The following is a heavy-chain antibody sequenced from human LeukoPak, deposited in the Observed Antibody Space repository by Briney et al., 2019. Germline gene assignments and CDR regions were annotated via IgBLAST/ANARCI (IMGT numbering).Heavy chain of an antibody. Sequence: PWETLSLTCAVSGYSISSGYYWGWLRQPPGEGLEGIGSIYHSGSTYYNPSLKSRVTISVDTSKNQFSLKLSSVTAADTAVYYCARTPYSNYGDYWGQGTLVTVSS. J-gene: IGHJ4*02. CDR2: IYHSGST. CDR1: GYSISSGYY. V-gene: IGHV4-38-2*01. D-gene: IGHD4-11*01. CDR3: ARTPYSNYGDY.